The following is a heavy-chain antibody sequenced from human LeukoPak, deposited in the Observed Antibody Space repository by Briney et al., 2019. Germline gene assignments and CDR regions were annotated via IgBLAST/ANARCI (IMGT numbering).Heavy chain of an antibody. V-gene: IGHV1-2*02. CDR2: ISPNSGGT. CDR3: ARRGGTAAVDLNWFDP. Sequence: ASVKVSCKASGYTFTGYFMHWVRQAPGQGLEWLGWISPNSGGTNYAQKFQGRVTMTSDTPISTTYMELNRLTSDDTAVYYCARRGGTAAVDLNWFDPWGQGTLVTVSS. D-gene: IGHD6-25*01. CDR1: GYTFTGYF. J-gene: IGHJ5*02.